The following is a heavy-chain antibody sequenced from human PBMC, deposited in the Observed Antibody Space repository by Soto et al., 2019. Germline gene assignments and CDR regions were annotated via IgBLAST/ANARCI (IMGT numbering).Heavy chain of an antibody. D-gene: IGHD1-26*01. Sequence: SVKVSCKASGGTFSSYAISWVRQAPGQGLEWMGGIIPIFGTANYAQKFQGRVTITADESTSTAYMELSSLRSEDTAVYYCASPPPLTSVVGASDAFDIWGQGTMVTVSS. CDR1: GGTFSSYA. V-gene: IGHV1-69*13. CDR3: ASPPPLTSVVGASDAFDI. J-gene: IGHJ3*02. CDR2: IIPIFGTA.